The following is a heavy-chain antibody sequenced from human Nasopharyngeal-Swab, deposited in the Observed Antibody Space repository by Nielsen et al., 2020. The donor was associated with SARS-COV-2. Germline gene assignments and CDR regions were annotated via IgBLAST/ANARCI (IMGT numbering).Heavy chain of an antibody. J-gene: IGHJ4*02. V-gene: IGHV4-61*02. CDR1: GGSISSGSYY. D-gene: IGHD3-3*01. CDR2: IYTSGST. Sequence: LRLSCTVSGGSISSGSYYWSWIRQPAGKGLEWIGRIYTSGSTNYNPSLKSRVTISVDTSKNQFSLKLSSVTAADTAVYYCARVEIGDGGLSDYWGQGTLVTVSS. CDR3: ARVEIGDGGLSDY.